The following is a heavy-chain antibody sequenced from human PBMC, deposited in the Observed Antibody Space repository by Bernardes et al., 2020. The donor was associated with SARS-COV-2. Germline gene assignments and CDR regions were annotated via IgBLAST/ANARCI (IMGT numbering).Heavy chain of an antibody. D-gene: IGHD4-17*01. CDR1: DGSISTYY. Sequence: SETLSLTCTVSDGSISTYYWSWIRQPPGKGLKWIGYIYYNGSTNYNPSLKSRVTTSVDTSKNQFSLKLNSVTAADTAVYYCARQVTTSYDSSFDPWGQGTLVTVSS. CDR3: ARQVTTSYDSSFDP. J-gene: IGHJ5*02. V-gene: IGHV4-59*01. CDR2: IYYNGST.